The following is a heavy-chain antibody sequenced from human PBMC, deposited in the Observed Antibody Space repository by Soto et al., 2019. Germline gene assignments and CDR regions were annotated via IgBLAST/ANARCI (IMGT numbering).Heavy chain of an antibody. CDR2: ISYDGSNK. Sequence: GGSLRLSCAASGFTFSSYGMHWVRQAPGKGLEWVAVISYDGSNKYYADSVKGRFTISRDNSKNTLYLQMNSLRAEDTAVYYWAKDSSSWYYYYYYGMDVWGQGTTVTGAS. CDR3: AKDSSSWYYYYYYGMDV. D-gene: IGHD6-13*01. CDR1: GFTFSSYG. V-gene: IGHV3-30*18. J-gene: IGHJ6*02.